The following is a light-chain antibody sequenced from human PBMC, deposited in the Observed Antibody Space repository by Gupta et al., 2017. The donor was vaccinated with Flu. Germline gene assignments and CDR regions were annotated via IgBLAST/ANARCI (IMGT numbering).Light chain of an antibody. CDR1: QSITTY. CDR3: QQSYSTPWT. Sequence: DIQMTQSPSSLSASVRDSVTISCRASQSITTYLNWYQKKPGKAPRLLVYGASILESGVPSRFSGRGSGTDFTLYISSLQREDFATYYCQQSYSTPWTFGQGTKVEVK. CDR2: GAS. J-gene: IGKJ1*01. V-gene: IGKV1-39*01.